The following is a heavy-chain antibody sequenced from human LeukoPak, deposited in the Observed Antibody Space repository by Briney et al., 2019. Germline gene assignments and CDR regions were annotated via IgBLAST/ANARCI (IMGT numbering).Heavy chain of an antibody. D-gene: IGHD3-22*01. V-gene: IGHV3-33*01. J-gene: IGHJ6*02. CDR2: ICYDGSNK. CDR1: GFTFSSYC. CDR3: ARQRMIIVGAPSDHGIDV. Sequence: GGSLRLSCAASGFTFSSYCMSWVRQAPGKGLEWVADICYDGSNKYYADSVKGRFTISRDNSNNTLYLQMTRLRAEDTAGYYCARQRMIIVGAPSDHGIDVGGQGTTVTVSS.